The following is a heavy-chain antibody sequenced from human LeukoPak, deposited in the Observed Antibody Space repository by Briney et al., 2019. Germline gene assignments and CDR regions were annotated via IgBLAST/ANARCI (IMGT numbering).Heavy chain of an antibody. V-gene: IGHV3-30*03. CDR2: ISYDGSNK. J-gene: IGHJ6*02. D-gene: IGHD2-2*01. Sequence: PGGSLRLSCAASGFTFSSYGMHWVRQAPGKGLEWVAVISYDGSNKYYADSVKGRFTISRDNAKNSLYLQMNSLRAEDTAVYYCARVDVVPAAMVLDYYYYYGMDVWGQGTTVTVSS. CDR1: GFTFSSYG. CDR3: ARVDVVPAAMVLDYYYYYGMDV.